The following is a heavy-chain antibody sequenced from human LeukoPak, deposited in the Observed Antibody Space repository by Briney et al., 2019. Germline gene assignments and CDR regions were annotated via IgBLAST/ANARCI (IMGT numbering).Heavy chain of an antibody. CDR1: GDSFTGIY. CDR3: ARASMYSSSSGVAY. Sequence: PSETLSLTCGVFGDSFTGIYWTWIRQPPGKGLEWIGQINHSGSTNYNPSLESRVTISIDTSKNQFSLRLSSVTAADAAVYYCARASMYSSSSGVAYWGQGTLVTVSS. V-gene: IGHV4-34*01. CDR2: INHSGST. D-gene: IGHD6-6*01. J-gene: IGHJ4*02.